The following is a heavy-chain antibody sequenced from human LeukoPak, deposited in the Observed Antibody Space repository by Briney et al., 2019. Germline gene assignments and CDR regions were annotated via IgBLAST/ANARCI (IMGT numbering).Heavy chain of an antibody. CDR3: ARQRILEAFDI. Sequence: SETLSLTCTVSGGSISSYYWSWIRQPPGKGLEWIGYIYYSGSTNYNPSLKSRVTISVDTSKNQFSLKLSSVTAADTAVYYCARQRILEAFDIWGQGTMVTVSS. CDR1: GGSISSYY. V-gene: IGHV4-59*01. CDR2: IYYSGST. J-gene: IGHJ3*02. D-gene: IGHD2-21*01.